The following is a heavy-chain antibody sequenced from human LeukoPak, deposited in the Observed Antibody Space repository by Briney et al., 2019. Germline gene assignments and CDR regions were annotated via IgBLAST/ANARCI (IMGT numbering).Heavy chain of an antibody. CDR2: VWYDGTRK. CDR3: ARDTDTTSHYGRFDP. V-gene: IGHV3-33*01. Sequence: GGSLRLSCAASGFTFTGYGFHWVRQAPGKGLEWVAVVWYDGTRKYYADSVKGRFTVSRDNSENTVYLQTSGLRAEDTAVYYCARDTDTTSHYGRFDPWGQGTLVTVSS. J-gene: IGHJ5*02. D-gene: IGHD4-17*01. CDR1: GFTFTGYG.